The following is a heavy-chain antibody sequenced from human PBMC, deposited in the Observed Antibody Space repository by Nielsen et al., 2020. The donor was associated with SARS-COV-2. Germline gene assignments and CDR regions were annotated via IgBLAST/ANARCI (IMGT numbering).Heavy chain of an antibody. CDR2: IRTKAHGGTT. CDR3: TRVYYYGSGSLDY. Sequence: GEFLKISCTASGFTFGDYAVMWVRQAPGKGLEWVGFIRTKAHGGTTEYAASVKGRFTISRDDSKSIAYLQMNSLKTEDTAVYYCTRVYYYGSGSLDYWGQGTLVTVSS. D-gene: IGHD3-10*01. CDR1: GFTFGDYA. V-gene: IGHV3-49*04. J-gene: IGHJ4*02.